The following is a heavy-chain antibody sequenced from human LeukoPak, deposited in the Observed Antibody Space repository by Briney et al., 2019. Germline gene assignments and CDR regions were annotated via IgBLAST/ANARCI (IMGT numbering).Heavy chain of an antibody. CDR2: VIPILGIA. D-gene: IGHD3-22*01. V-gene: IGHV1-69*04. CDR1: GGTFTSYA. Sequence: SVKVSCKASGGTFTSYAISWVRHAPGQGLEWMGRVIPILGIANYAQKFQGRVTITADKSTSTAYMQLRSLSSEDTAVYYCASGGYYYDSSGYGIDYWGQGTLVTVSS. CDR3: ASGGYYYDSSGYGIDY. J-gene: IGHJ4*02.